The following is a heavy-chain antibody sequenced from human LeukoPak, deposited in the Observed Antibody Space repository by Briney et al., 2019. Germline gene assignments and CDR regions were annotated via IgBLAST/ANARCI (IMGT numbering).Heavy chain of an antibody. Sequence: SVKVSCKASGGTFSSYAISWVRQAPGQGLEWMGGIIPIFGTANYAQKFQGRVTITADESTSTAYMELSSLRSEDTAVYYCARVPYYDSSGYPRWYFDLWGRGTLVTVSS. V-gene: IGHV1-69*13. CDR3: ARVPYYDSSGYPRWYFDL. CDR1: GGTFSSYA. J-gene: IGHJ2*01. CDR2: IIPIFGTA. D-gene: IGHD3-22*01.